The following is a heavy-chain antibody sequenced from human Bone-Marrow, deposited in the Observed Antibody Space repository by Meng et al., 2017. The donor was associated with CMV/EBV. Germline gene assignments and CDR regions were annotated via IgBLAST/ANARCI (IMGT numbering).Heavy chain of an antibody. D-gene: IGHD1-20*01. CDR2: VNPNSGGT. J-gene: IGHJ6*02. CDR1: GYSFTGYY. CDR3: ATFYNWNYHHGMDV. Sequence: ASVKVSCKASGYSFTGYYMHWVRQAPGQGLEWTGWVNPNSGGTNYAQKFQGRVTMTRDTSISTAYVELSRLRSDDTAVYYCATFYNWNYHHGMDVWGQGTTVTVSS. V-gene: IGHV1-2*02.